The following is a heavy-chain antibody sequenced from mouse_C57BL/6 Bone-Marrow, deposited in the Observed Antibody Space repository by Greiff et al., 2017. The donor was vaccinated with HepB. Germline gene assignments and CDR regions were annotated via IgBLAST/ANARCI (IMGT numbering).Heavy chain of an antibody. CDR1: GYTFTDYE. V-gene: IGHV1-15*01. CDR2: IDPETGGT. D-gene: IGHD2-3*01. J-gene: IGHJ4*01. CDR3: TRFGGYYDYAMDY. Sequence: VQLQQSGAELVRPGASVTLSCKASGYTFTDYEMHWVKQTPVHGLEWIGAIDPETGGTAYNQKFKGKAILTADKSSRTAYMELRSLTSEDSAVYYCTRFGGYYDYAMDYWGQGTSVTVSS.